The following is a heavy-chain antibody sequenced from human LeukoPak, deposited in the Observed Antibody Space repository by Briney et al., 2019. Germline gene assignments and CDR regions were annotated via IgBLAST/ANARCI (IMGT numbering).Heavy chain of an antibody. CDR2: ISSSSSTI. V-gene: IGHV3-48*01. CDR3: ARDQGNRYSYGYTLDY. Sequence: GGSLRLSCAVSGFTFSLYTMNWVRQAPGKGLEWVSYISSSSSTIYYADSVKGRFTISRDNAKNSLYLQMNSLRAEDTAVYYCARDQGNRYSYGYTLDYWGQGTLVTVSS. CDR1: GFTFSLYT. D-gene: IGHD5-18*01. J-gene: IGHJ4*02.